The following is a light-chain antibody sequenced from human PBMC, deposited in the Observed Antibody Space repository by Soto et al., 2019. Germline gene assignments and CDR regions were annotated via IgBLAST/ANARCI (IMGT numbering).Light chain of an antibody. CDR2: AAS. CDR1: QGISSY. Sequence: DIQLTQSPSFLSASVGDRVTITCRASQGISSYLDWYQQKPGKAPKLLIYAASTLQSGVPSRFSGSGSGTDFTLTISCLQSEDFATYYCQQNYSSPRTFGGGTKVDIK. J-gene: IGKJ4*02. V-gene: IGKV1-39*01. CDR3: QQNYSSPRT.